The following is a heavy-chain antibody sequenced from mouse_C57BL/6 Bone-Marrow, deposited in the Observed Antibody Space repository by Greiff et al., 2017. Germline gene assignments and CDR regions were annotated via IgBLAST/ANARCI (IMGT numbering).Heavy chain of an antibody. CDR2: IYPGSGST. CDR1: GYTFTSYW. D-gene: IGHD1-1*01. CDR3: ARHYYGSSYDYAMDY. V-gene: IGHV1-55*01. Sequence: VKLQQPGAELVKPGASVKMSCKASGYTFTSYWITWVKQRPGQGLEWIGDIYPGSGSTNYNEKFKSKATLTVDTSSSTAYMQLSSLTSEDSAVYYCARHYYGSSYDYAMDYWGQGTSVTVSS. J-gene: IGHJ4*01.